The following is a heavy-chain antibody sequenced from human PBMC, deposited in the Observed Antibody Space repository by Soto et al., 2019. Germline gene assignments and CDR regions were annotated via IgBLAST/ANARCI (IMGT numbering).Heavy chain of an antibody. CDR1: GYTFTGYY. V-gene: IGHV1-2*04. D-gene: IGHD6-13*01. CDR3: ARDHGEPGPHYSSINWFDP. Sequence: QVQLVQSGAEVKKPGASVKVSCKASGYTFTGYYMHWVRQAPGQGLEWMGWINPNSGGTNYAQKFQGWVTMTRDTSISTAYMELSRLRSDDTAVYYCARDHGEPGPHYSSINWFDPWGQGTLVTVSS. CDR2: INPNSGGT. J-gene: IGHJ5*02.